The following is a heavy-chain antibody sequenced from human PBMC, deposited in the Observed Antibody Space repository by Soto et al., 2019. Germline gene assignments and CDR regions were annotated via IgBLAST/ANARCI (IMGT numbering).Heavy chain of an antibody. D-gene: IGHD6-19*01. CDR3: APARAQWLEGSRADY. V-gene: IGHV3-21*06. CDR1: GFIFGTYT. Sequence: GGSLRLSCAASGFIFGTYTMNWVRQAPGKGLEWVSSISNSGTYVTYADTVKGRFTISRENDKNSLFLQMTSLRADDTAVYSCAPARAQWLEGSRADYWGKGTLVTVPQ. CDR2: ISNSGTYV. J-gene: IGHJ4*02.